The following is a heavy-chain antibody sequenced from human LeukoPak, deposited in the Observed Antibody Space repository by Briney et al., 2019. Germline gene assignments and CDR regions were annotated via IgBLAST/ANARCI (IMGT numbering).Heavy chain of an antibody. J-gene: IGHJ4*02. CDR1: GFTFSSYW. CDR2: IKQDGSEK. D-gene: IGHD6-19*01. CDR3: TIAVTGRGGLFDY. V-gene: IGHV3-7*01. Sequence: GGSLRLSCAASGFTFSSYWMSWVRQAPGKGLEWVANIKQDGSEKYYVDSVKGRFTISRDNAKNSLYLQMNSLRAEDTAVYYCTIAVTGRGGLFDYWGQGTLVTVSS.